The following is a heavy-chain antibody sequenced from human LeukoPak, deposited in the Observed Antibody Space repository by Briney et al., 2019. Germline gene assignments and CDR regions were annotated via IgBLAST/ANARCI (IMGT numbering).Heavy chain of an antibody. CDR2: IIPIFGTA. D-gene: IGHD3-22*01. V-gene: IGHV1-69*01. Sequence: SVKVSCKASGGTFSSYAISWVRQAPGQGLEWMGGIIPIFGTANYAQKFQSRVTITADESTSTAYMELSSLRSEDTAVYYCARDLYYYDSSGPFDYWGQGTLVTVSS. J-gene: IGHJ4*02. CDR3: ARDLYYYDSSGPFDY. CDR1: GGTFSSYA.